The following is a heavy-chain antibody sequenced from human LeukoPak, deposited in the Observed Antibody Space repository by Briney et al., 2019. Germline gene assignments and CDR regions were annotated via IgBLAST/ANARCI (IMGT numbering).Heavy chain of an antibody. Sequence: PGGSLRLSCAASGFTFSSYWMSWVRQAPGKGLEWVANIKQDGSEKYYVGSVKGRFTISRDNAKNSLYLQMNSLRAEDTAVYYCASRSIAARQAVVSDYWGQGTLVTVSS. CDR1: GFTFSSYW. V-gene: IGHV3-7*01. J-gene: IGHJ4*02. CDR2: IKQDGSEK. CDR3: ASRSIAARQAVVSDY. D-gene: IGHD6-6*01.